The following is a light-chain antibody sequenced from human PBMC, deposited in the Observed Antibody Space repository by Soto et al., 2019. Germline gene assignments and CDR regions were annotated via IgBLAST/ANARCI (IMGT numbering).Light chain of an antibody. V-gene: IGLV2-14*01. CDR1: SSDVGGYNY. CDR3: SSYTSSSTPGVV. Sequence: QSALTQPASVSGSPGQSITISCTGTSSDVGGYNYGSWYQQHPGKAPKLMIYEVSNRPSGVSNRFSGSKSGNTASLTISGLQAEDEADYYCSSYTSSSTPGVVFGGGTKLTVL. J-gene: IGLJ2*01. CDR2: EVS.